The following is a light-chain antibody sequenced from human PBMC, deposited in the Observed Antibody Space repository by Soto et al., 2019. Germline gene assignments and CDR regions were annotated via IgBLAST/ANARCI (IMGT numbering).Light chain of an antibody. CDR2: AAS. Sequence: DIQMTQSPSSLSASVGDTVTITCRASQSISNYLNWYQQKPWKTPKLLIYAASSLQSGVPSRFSGSGSGTDFTLTISNLQPEDFATFYCQHSYSVPPTFGGGTKVEI. V-gene: IGKV1-39*01. CDR3: QHSYSVPPT. CDR1: QSISNY. J-gene: IGKJ4*02.